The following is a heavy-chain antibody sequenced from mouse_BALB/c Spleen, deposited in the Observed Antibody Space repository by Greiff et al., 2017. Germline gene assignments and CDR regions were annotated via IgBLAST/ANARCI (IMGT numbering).Heavy chain of an antibody. CDR1: GFTFSSYG. CDR3: ARDRRDGYSY. D-gene: IGHD2-3*01. V-gene: IGHV5-6-3*01. J-gene: IGHJ2*01. Sequence: EVKLMESGGGLVQPGGSLKLSCAASGFTFSSYGMSWVRQTPDKRLELVATINSNGGSTYYPDSVKGRFTISRDNAKNTLYLQMSSLKSEDTAMYYCARDRRDGYSYWGQGTTLTVSS. CDR2: INSNGGST.